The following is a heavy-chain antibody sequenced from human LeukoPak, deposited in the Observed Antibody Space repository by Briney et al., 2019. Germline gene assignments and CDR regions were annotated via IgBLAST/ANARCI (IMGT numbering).Heavy chain of an antibody. Sequence: SETLSLTCTVSGYSISSGYYWGWIRQPPGKGLEWIGSIYHSGSTYYNPSLKSRVTISVDTSKNQFSLKLSSVTAADTAVYYCARVLSSFRPPQGFYGSGTQTGSNWFDPWGQGTLVTVSS. J-gene: IGHJ5*02. V-gene: IGHV4-38-2*02. CDR2: IYHSGST. CDR3: ARVLSSFRPPQGFYGSGTQTGSNWFDP. D-gene: IGHD3-10*01. CDR1: GYSISSGYY.